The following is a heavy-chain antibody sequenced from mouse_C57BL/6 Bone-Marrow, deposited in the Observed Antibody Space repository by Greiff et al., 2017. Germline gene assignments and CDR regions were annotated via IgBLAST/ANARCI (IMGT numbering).Heavy chain of an antibody. Sequence: QVQLQQPGAELAKPGASVKMSCKASGYTFTSYWINWVKPRPGQGLEWIGDIYPTSGRTNYNEKFKSKAILTVATSSNTAYMQLISLTSEDSAVFYCARSGPLGRGFYYWGQGTALTVSS. D-gene: IGHD4-1*01. CDR1: GYTFTSYW. CDR3: ARSGPLGRGFYY. V-gene: IGHV1-55*01. J-gene: IGHJ2*01. CDR2: IYPTSGRT.